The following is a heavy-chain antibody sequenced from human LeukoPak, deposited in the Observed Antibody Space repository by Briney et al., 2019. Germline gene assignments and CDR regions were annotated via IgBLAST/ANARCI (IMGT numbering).Heavy chain of an antibody. Sequence: GGSLRLSCAASGFTFNNYNMNWVRQAPGKGLEWVSSISSTTNYIYYADSVKGRFTISRDNAKNSLYLQMNSLRAEDTAVYYCAKDEVVPGYYYTDVWGRGTTVTISS. D-gene: IGHD2-2*01. J-gene: IGHJ6*03. CDR3: AKDEVVPGYYYTDV. CDR2: ISSTTNYI. V-gene: IGHV3-21*01. CDR1: GFTFNNYN.